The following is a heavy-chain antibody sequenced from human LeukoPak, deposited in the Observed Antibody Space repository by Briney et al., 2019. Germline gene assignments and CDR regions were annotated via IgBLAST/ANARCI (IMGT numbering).Heavy chain of an antibody. CDR1: GGSSSSYF. D-gene: IGHD2/OR15-2a*01. J-gene: IGHJ6*03. Sequence: TESLSLTCSISGGSSSSYFWSWIRQPPGKGLEWVGAIYYSDSTKSNPSVKSRVTISVDTSKNQFSLKLNSVTAADTAVYYCARTTEGDRNGYHYSMDVWGKGTTVTVTS. CDR2: IYYSDST. V-gene: IGHV4-59*01. CDR3: ARTTEGDRNGYHYSMDV.